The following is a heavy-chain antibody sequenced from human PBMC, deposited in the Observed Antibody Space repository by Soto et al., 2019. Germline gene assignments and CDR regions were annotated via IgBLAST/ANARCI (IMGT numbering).Heavy chain of an antibody. J-gene: IGHJ4*02. D-gene: IGHD3-22*01. CDR1: GFSLSTSGVG. CDR2: IYWDDDK. V-gene: IGHV2-5*02. Sequence: QITLKESGPPLVKPTQTLTLTCTFSGFSLSTSGVGVGWIRQPPGKALEWLALIYWDDDKRYSPSLKSRLTITKDTSKNQVVFTMTNMDPVDTATYYCARGPRRDSSGYYYQHFDYWGQGTLVTVSS. CDR3: ARGPRRDSSGYYYQHFDY.